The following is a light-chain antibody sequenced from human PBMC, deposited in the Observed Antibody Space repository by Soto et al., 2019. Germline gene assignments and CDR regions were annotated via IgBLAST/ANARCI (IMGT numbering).Light chain of an antibody. J-gene: IGLJ1*01. CDR1: SSDVGNYNY. CDR3: SSYTSSTTLYV. V-gene: IGLV2-14*03. CDR2: DVS. Sequence: QSVLTQPDSVSGSPGQSITISCTGASSDVGNYNYVSWYQQLPGKAPKLIIYDVSNRPSGVSDRFSGSKSGNTASLTISGLQAEDEADYYCSSYTSSTTLYVFGTGTKVTVL.